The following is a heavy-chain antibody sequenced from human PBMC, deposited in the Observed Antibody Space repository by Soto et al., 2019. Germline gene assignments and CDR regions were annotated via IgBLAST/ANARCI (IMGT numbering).Heavy chain of an antibody. Sequence: QVQLVQSGAEVKKPGASVKVSCKASGYTFTSYGISWVRQAPGQGLEWMGWISAYNGNTNYAQKLQGRVTMTTDTSTSTAYMELRSLRSDHTAVYYCARVLAVAGTPSYYYYGMDVWGQGTTVTVSS. J-gene: IGHJ6*02. D-gene: IGHD6-19*01. V-gene: IGHV1-18*01. CDR1: GYTFTSYG. CDR3: ARVLAVAGTPSYYYYGMDV. CDR2: ISAYNGNT.